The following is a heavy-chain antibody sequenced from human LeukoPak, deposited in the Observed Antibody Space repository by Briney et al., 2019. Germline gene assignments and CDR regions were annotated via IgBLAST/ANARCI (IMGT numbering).Heavy chain of an antibody. J-gene: IGHJ4*02. D-gene: IGHD2-2*01. Sequence: PGGSLRLSCAASGFTFSSYSMNWVRQAPGKGLEWVSSISSSSSYIYYADSVKGRFTISRDNAKNSLYLQMNSLRAEDTAVYYCARVGLRYCSSTSCYHFDYWGQGTLVTVSS. V-gene: IGHV3-21*01. CDR1: GFTFSSYS. CDR3: ARVGLRYCSSTSCYHFDY. CDR2: ISSSSSYI.